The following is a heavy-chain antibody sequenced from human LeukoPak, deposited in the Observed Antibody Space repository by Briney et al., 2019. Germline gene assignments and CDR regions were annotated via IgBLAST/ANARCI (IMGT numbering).Heavy chain of an antibody. CDR1: GGSISSSSYY. V-gene: IGHV4-39*01. D-gene: IGHD5-18*01. J-gene: IGHJ4*02. CDR3: ARPSLVVRGYSNGYGY. Sequence: PSETLSLTCTVSGGSISSSSYYWGWIRQPPGKGLEWIGSIYYSGSTYYNPSLKSRVTISVDTSKNQFSLKLSSVTAADTAVYYCARPSLVVRGYSNGYGYWGQGTLVTVSS. CDR2: IYYSGST.